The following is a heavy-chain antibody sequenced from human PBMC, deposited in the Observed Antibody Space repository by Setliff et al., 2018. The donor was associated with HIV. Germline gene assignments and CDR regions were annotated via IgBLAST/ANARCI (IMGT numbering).Heavy chain of an antibody. CDR3: AMRVTTVEY. CDR1: GFIFSNYA. D-gene: IGHD4-17*01. J-gene: IGHJ4*02. CDR2: IKSDGSST. V-gene: IGHV3-23*03. Sequence: GGSLRLSCAGSGFIFSNYAMYWVRQAPGKGLVWVSRIKSDGSSTYYADSVKGRFTISRDNSKNTLYLQMNSLRAEDTAVYYCAMRVTTVEYWGQGTLVTSPQ.